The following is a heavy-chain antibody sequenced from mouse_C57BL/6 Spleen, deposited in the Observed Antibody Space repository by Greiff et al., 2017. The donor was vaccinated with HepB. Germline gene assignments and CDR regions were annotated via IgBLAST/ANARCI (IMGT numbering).Heavy chain of an antibody. CDR1: GYTFTDYE. CDR3: TRPFYYSNSFAY. CDR2: IDPETGGT. V-gene: IGHV1-15*01. Sequence: VQLKQSGAELVRPGASVTLSCKASGYTFTDYEMHWVKQTPVHGLEWIGAIDPETGGTAYNQKFKGKAILTADKSSSTAYMELRSLTSEDSAVYYCTRPFYYSNSFAYWGQGTLVTVSA. D-gene: IGHD2-5*01. J-gene: IGHJ3*01.